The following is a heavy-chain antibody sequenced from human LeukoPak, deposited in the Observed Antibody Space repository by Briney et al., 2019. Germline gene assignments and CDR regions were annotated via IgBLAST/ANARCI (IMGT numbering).Heavy chain of an antibody. J-gene: IGHJ4*02. V-gene: IGHV3-23*01. Sequence: GGSLRLSCAASGFTFSSSAMSWVRQAPGKGLEWVSVISKSGDFTYYADSVKGRFTISRDNSKNTLYLQMNSLRAEDTAVYYCAKNPVGYCSGGSCYVDYWGQGTLVTVSS. CDR1: GFTFSSSA. CDR3: AKNPVGYCSGGSCYVDY. D-gene: IGHD2-15*01. CDR2: ISKSGDFT.